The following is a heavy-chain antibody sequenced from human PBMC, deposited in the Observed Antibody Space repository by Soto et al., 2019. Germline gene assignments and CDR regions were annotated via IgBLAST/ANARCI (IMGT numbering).Heavy chain of an antibody. CDR1: GGSISNYH. V-gene: IGHV4-59*01. D-gene: IGHD2-15*01. CDR2: ILYTGKT. J-gene: IGHJ5*02. Sequence: ETPSLTCSVSGGSISNYHGSWILQPPGKGLEWIGYILYTGKTNYNPSLKSRVTISLDTSKNQFSLRLDSVTAADTAVYYCARVLEVAGGFDPWGQGTLVTVSS. CDR3: ARVLEVAGGFDP.